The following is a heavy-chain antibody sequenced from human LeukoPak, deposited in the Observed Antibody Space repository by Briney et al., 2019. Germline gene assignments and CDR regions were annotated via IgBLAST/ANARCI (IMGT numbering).Heavy chain of an antibody. V-gene: IGHV3-53*04. Sequence: PGGSLRLSCAASGFTFSSNYMSWVRQAPGKGLEWVSVIYSGGSTYYADSVKGRFTISRHNSKNTLYLQMNSLRAEDTAVYYCAREGAAQMLHAFDIWGQGTMVTVSS. CDR2: IYSGGST. CDR1: GFTFSSNY. J-gene: IGHJ3*02. D-gene: IGHD6-13*01. CDR3: AREGAAQMLHAFDI.